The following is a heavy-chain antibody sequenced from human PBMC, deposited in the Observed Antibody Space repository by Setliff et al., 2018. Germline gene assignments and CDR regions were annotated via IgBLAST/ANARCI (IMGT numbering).Heavy chain of an antibody. CDR3: AREPTVTTLDY. V-gene: IGHV3-7*01. D-gene: IGHD4-4*01. CDR2: IKQDGSEK. J-gene: IGHJ4*02. CDR1: GFTFSSYV. Sequence: PGGSLRLSCAASGFTFSSYVHWVRQAPGKGLEWVANIKQDGSEKYHADSVKGRFTISRDNAKNSLYLQMTSLRAEDTAVYYCAREPTVTTLDYWGQGTPVTVSS.